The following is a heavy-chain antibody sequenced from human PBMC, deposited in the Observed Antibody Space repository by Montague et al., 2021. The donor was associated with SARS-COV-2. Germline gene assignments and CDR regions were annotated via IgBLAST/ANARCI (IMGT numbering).Heavy chain of an antibody. CDR3: AGGTKRVFTYDYDSSGYASDY. CDR2: INHSGST. Sequence: SETLSLTCAVYGGSFSGYYWSWSRQPPGKGLEWIGEINHSGSTTYNTPLKRRATISAGTPKNHFSLKLSSVTAADTAVYYCAGGTKRVFTYDYDSSGYASDYWGQGTLVTVSS. CDR1: GGSFSGYY. J-gene: IGHJ4*02. D-gene: IGHD3-22*01. V-gene: IGHV4-34*01.